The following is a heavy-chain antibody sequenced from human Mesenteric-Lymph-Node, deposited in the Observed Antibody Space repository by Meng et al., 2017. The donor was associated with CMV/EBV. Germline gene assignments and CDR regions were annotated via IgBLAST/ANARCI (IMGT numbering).Heavy chain of an antibody. CDR1: GDSFSSGGYY. CDR2: VYYSGGS. CDR3: ARGSYSWNDFDF. D-gene: IGHD1-1*01. V-gene: IGHV4-31*03. Sequence: CTVSGDSFSSGGYYWGWIRQHPGKGLEWIGYVYYSGGSLYNPSLKSRVTISVDTSKDQFSPKLSSVTAADTAFYYCARGSYSWNDFDFWGQGALVTVSS. J-gene: IGHJ4*02.